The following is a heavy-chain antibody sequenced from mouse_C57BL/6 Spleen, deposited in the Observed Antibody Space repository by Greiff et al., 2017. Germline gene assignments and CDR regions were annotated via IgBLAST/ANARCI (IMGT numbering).Heavy chain of an antibody. Sequence: VQLKESGPELVKPGASVKISCKASGYSFTGYYMNWVKQSPEKSLEWIGEINPSTGGTTYNQKFKAKATLTVDKSSSTAYMQLKSLTSEDSAVYYGARGGFTTVVEGYYAMDYWGQGTSVTVSS. V-gene: IGHV1-42*01. CDR3: ARGGFTTVVEGYYAMDY. CDR1: GYSFTGYY. D-gene: IGHD1-1*01. J-gene: IGHJ4*01. CDR2: INPSTGGT.